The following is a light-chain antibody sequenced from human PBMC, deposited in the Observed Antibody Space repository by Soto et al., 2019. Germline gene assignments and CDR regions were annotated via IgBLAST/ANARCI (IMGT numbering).Light chain of an antibody. CDR2: AAS. V-gene: IGKV1-27*01. J-gene: IGKJ4*01. CDR3: QQFNAVPT. CDR1: QAISNY. Sequence: DIQMTQSPSSLSASVGDRVTITCRASQAISNYLAWYQQKPGKVPTLLIYAASTLQSGVPSRFSGSGSGPDFTLTISRLQPEDAATYYCQQFNAVPTFGGGNKVEL.